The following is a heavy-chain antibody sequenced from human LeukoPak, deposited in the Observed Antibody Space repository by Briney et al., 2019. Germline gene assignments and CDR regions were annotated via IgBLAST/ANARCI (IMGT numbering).Heavy chain of an antibody. CDR3: ARAYSSSLLLPNYYYYYYMDV. CDR2: IYYSGST. CDR1: GGSISSSSYY. D-gene: IGHD6-6*01. Sequence: PSETLSLTCTVSGGSISSSSYYWGWIRQPPGKGLEWIGSIYYSGSTYYNPSLKGRVTISVDTSKDQFSLKLSSVTAADTAVYYCARAYSSSLLLPNYYYYYYMDVWGKGTTVTVSS. J-gene: IGHJ6*03. V-gene: IGHV4-39*01.